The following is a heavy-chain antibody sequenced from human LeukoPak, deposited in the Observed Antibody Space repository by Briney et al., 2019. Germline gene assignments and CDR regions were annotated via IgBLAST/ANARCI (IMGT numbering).Heavy chain of an antibody. V-gene: IGHV3-30*18. J-gene: IGHJ4*02. CDR2: ISYDGSNK. D-gene: IGHD2-15*01. Sequence: GGSLRLSCAASGFTFSSYGMHWVRQAPGKGLEWVAVISYDGSNKYYADSVKGRFTISRDNSKNTLYLQMNSLRAEDTAVYYCAKNGYRSGGSCSSIDYWGQGTLVTVSS. CDR1: GFTFSSYG. CDR3: AKNGYRSGGSCSSIDY.